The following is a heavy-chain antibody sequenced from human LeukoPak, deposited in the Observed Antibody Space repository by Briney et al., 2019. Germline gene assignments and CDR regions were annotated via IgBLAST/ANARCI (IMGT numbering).Heavy chain of an antibody. CDR1: GFTFSDYY. Sequence: GRSLRLSCAASGFTFSDYYMSWIRQAPGKGPEWVSYISSSGSTIYYADSVKGRFTISRDNAKNSLYLQMNSLRAEDTAVYYCARDGRFGELEGDYWGQGTLVTVSS. J-gene: IGHJ4*02. V-gene: IGHV3-11*01. CDR2: ISSSGSTI. D-gene: IGHD3-10*01. CDR3: ARDGRFGELEGDY.